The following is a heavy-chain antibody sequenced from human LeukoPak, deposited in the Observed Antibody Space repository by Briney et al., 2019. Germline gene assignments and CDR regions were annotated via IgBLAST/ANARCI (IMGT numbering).Heavy chain of an antibody. CDR1: GVSIRSSNSY. V-gene: IGHV4-39*07. J-gene: IGHJ4*02. CDR3: ARAIPMVRGVSPDY. CDR2: INHSGST. D-gene: IGHD3-10*01. Sequence: PSETLSLTCTVSGVSIRSSNSYWGWIRQPPGKGLEWIGEINHSGSTNYNPSLKSRVTISVDTSKNQFSLKLSSVTAADTAVYYCARAIPMVRGVSPDYWGQGTLVTVSS.